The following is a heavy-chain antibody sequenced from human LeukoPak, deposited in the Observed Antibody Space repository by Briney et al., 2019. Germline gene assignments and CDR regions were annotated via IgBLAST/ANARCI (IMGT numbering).Heavy chain of an antibody. Sequence: SETLSLTCTVSGYSISSGYYWGWIRQPPGKGLEWIGSIYHSGSTYYNPSLKSRVTISVDTSKNQFSLKLSSVTAADTVVYYCARHTYPLYYFDYWGQGTLVAVSS. CDR2: IYHSGST. CDR1: GYSISSGYY. V-gene: IGHV4-38-2*02. D-gene: IGHD2-21*01. J-gene: IGHJ4*02. CDR3: ARHTYPLYYFDY.